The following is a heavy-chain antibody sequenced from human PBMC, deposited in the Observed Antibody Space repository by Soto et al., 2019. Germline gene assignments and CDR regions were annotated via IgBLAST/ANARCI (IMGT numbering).Heavy chain of an antibody. Sequence: QVQLVQSGAEVKKPGSSVKVSCKASGGTFSSYAISWVRQAPGQGLEWMGGIIPIFGTANYAQKFQGRVTITADESTSTAYMELSSLRSEDTAVYYCARDPSYDFWSGYYMYYGMDVWGQGTTVTVSS. J-gene: IGHJ6*02. CDR1: GGTFSSYA. CDR2: IIPIFGTA. D-gene: IGHD3-3*01. V-gene: IGHV1-69*12. CDR3: ARDPSYDFWSGYYMYYGMDV.